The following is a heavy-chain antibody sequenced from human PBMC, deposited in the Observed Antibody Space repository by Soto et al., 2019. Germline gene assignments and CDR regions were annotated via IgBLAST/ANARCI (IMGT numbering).Heavy chain of an antibody. CDR1: GGSISSYY. J-gene: IGHJ6*02. CDR2: IYYSGST. CDR3: AREGKSGPYYYYGMDV. V-gene: IGHV4-59*01. Sequence: PSETLSLTCTVSGGSISSYYWSWIRQPPGKGLEWIGYIYYSGSTNYNPSLKSRVTISVDTSKNQFSLKLSSVTAADTAVYYCAREGKSGPYYYYGMDVWGQGTTVTVSS.